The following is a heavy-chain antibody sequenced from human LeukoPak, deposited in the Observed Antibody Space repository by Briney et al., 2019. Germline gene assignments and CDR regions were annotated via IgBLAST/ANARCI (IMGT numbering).Heavy chain of an antibody. CDR2: IYYSGST. CDR3: ARAYYGGNSVY. V-gene: IGHV4-39*07. CDR1: GGSISSYY. J-gene: IGHJ4*02. Sequence: PSETLSLTCTVSGGSISSYYWSWIRQPPGKGLEWIGSIYYSGSTYYNPSLKSRVTISVDTSKNQFSLKLSSVTAADTAVYYCARAYYGGNSVYWGQGTLVTVSS. D-gene: IGHD4-23*01.